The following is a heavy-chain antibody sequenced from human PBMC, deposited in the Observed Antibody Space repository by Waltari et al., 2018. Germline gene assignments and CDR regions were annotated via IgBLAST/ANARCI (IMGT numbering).Heavy chain of an antibody. V-gene: IGHV3-74*01. CDR2: IKTDGSTT. CDR3: ARDLDWVLLDH. Sequence: EFQLGESGGGLVQPGGSLRLSCAASGFPFSNYWRHWVRQTPGKGLVWVSRIKTDGSTTAYADAVKGRFTVSRDNAKNTLYLQMHSLRADDTAVYFCARDLDWVLLDHWGQGSLVTVSS. CDR1: GFPFSNYW. J-gene: IGHJ4*02. D-gene: IGHD3-9*01.